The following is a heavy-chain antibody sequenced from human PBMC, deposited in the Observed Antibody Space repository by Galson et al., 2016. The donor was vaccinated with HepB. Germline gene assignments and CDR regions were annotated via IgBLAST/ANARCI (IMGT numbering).Heavy chain of an antibody. V-gene: IGHV3-23*01. CDR2: ISPSGDGT. CDR3: AKARGFYESDSGEFDY. CDR1: GFSFNIYA. Sequence: SLRLSCAASGFSFNIYAMSWVRQAPGKGLEWVSGISPSGDGTYYADSVKARFTISRDNVKDMLYLQMDSLRAEDTALYFCAKARGFYESDSGEFDYWGQVTSVTVSS. J-gene: IGHJ4*02. D-gene: IGHD6-25*01.